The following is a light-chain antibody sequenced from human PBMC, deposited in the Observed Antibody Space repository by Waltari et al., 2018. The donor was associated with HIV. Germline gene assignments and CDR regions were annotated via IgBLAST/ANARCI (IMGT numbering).Light chain of an antibody. Sequence: QSVLTQPPSASGTPGQTVTISCSGSSSNIASHSVDWYQHVPGTAPKLLIHIRYPRPSGVSGRLSGYRSGTSASLTISGLQSEDEADYYCAAWDDSVSGLVFGGGTKLTVL. J-gene: IGLJ3*02. CDR2: IRY. CDR1: SSNIASHS. CDR3: AAWDDSVSGLV. V-gene: IGLV1-44*01.